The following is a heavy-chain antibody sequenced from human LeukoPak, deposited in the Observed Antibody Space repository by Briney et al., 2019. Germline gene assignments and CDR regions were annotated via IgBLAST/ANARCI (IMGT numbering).Heavy chain of an antibody. J-gene: IGHJ6*02. CDR2: ISGSGAST. CDR3: AKGVATSRYSMDV. V-gene: IGHV3-23*01. Sequence: PGGSLRLSCVVSGFTFSSYAMSWVAQAPGKGLEWVSAISGSGASTYYADSVTVRFTISRDNSRDTLYLQMNSLRAEDTAVYYCAKGVATSRYSMDVSGRGTTVAVSS. D-gene: IGHD5-12*01. CDR1: GFTFSSYA.